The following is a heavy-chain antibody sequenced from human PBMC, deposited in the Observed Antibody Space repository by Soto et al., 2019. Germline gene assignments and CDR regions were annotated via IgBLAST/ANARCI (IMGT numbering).Heavy chain of an antibody. Sequence: ASVKVSCKASGGTFSSYAISWVRQAPGQGLEWMGGIIPIFGTANYAQKFQGRVTITADESTSTAYMELSSLRSEDTAVYYCARSTQAAVAGEYYYYGMDVWGQGTTVTVSS. J-gene: IGHJ6*02. CDR2: IIPIFGTA. V-gene: IGHV1-69*13. D-gene: IGHD6-19*01. CDR3: ARSTQAAVAGEYYYYGMDV. CDR1: GGTFSSYA.